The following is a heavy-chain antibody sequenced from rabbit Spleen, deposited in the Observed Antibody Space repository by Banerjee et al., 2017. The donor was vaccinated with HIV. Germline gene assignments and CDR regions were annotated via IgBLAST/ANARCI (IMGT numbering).Heavy chain of an antibody. D-gene: IGHD6-1*01. CDR3: ARDRRGDTSGYGYDL. Sequence: EQLVESGGGLVKPEGSLTLTCTASGFDFSSYGVSWVRQAPGKGLEWIACIYTGDGTTYYATWAKGRFTISKTSSTTVTLEMTSLTAADMATYFCARDRRGDTSGYGYDLWGQGTLVTVS. J-gene: IGHJ3*01. V-gene: IGHV1S45*01. CDR2: IYTGDGTT. CDR1: GFDFSSYG.